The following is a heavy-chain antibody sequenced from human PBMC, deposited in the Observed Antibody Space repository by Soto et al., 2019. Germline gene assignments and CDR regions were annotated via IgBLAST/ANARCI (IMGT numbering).Heavy chain of an antibody. Sequence: SETLSLTFTVSWGSIRSYCSSWILQPPGKGLEWSGYIYYSGSTNYNPSLKSRVTISVDTSKNHLSLKLSSVTAADTAVYYCARRYGYYFDYWGQGTLVTVSS. V-gene: IGHV4-59*08. CDR3: ARRYGYYFDY. J-gene: IGHJ4*02. CDR1: WGSIRSYC. CDR2: IYYSGST. D-gene: IGHD4-17*01.